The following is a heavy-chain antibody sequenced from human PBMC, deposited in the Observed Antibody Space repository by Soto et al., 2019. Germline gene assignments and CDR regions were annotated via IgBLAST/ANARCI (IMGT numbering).Heavy chain of an antibody. CDR3: ARVQYSGDDLRLAFGI. Sequence: QVQLVQSGAQVKRPGASVTVSCRASGYTFTSYSLHWVRQAPGRRLEWMGWIHAGNGYTKYSQSFQGRVTITSETSATTVNMELSSLRSEDTAVYYCARVQYSGDDLRLAFGIWGQGAMVTVSS. J-gene: IGHJ3*02. V-gene: IGHV1-3*01. CDR2: IHAGNGYT. D-gene: IGHD5-12*01. CDR1: GYTFTSYS.